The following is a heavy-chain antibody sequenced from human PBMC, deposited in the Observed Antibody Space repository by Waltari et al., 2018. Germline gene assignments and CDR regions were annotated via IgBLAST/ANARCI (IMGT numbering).Heavy chain of an antibody. V-gene: IGHV1-24*01. J-gene: IGHJ4*02. CDR1: GYPLRDLS. CDR2: YDPEDGET. Sequence: QVQLVQSGAEVKKPGASVKVSCQVSGYPLRDLSIHWVRQAPGKGLEWMGGYDPEDGETVSAQIFQGRLSMTEDTSRDTAYMELRSLRSEDTAVYYCATDHHRDSGYDIWGQGTLVTVSS. CDR3: ATDHHRDSGYDI. D-gene: IGHD5-12*01.